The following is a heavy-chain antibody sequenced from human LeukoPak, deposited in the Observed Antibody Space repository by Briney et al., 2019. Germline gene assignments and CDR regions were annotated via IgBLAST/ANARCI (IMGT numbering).Heavy chain of an antibody. CDR2: INHSGST. V-gene: IGHV4-30-4*08. CDR3: ARRSHQWYYYDSSGYYGY. D-gene: IGHD3-22*01. Sequence: PSQTLSLTCTVSGNSISSGDNYWSWIRQPPGKGLEWIGEINHSGSTNYNPSLKSRVTISVDTSKNQFSLQLSSVTAADTAVYYCARRSHQWYYYDSSGYYGYWGQGTLVTVSS. J-gene: IGHJ4*02. CDR1: GNSISSGDNY.